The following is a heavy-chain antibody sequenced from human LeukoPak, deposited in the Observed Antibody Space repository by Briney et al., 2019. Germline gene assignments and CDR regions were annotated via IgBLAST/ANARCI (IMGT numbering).Heavy chain of an antibody. CDR2: MNPNSGNT. D-gene: IGHD4-23*01. J-gene: IGHJ4*02. Sequence: ASVKVSCKASGYTFTSYDINWVRQATGQGLEWMGWMNPNSGNTGYAQKFQGRVTITRNTSISTAYMELSSLRSEDTAVYYCARAVDPWSYFDYWGQGTLVTVSS. V-gene: IGHV1-8*03. CDR3: ARAVDPWSYFDY. CDR1: GYTFTSYD.